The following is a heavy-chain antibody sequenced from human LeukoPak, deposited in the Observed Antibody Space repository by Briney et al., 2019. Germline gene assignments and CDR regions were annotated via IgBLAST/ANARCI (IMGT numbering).Heavy chain of an antibody. CDR2: ISSSGITI. Sequence: PGGSLRLSCAASRFKFSDYYMNWIRQAPGKGPEWVSYISSSGITIYYADSVKGRFTISRDNAQNSLYLQMSSLRAEDTAVYYCARDFGRTGTSYYVDRWGQGTLVTVSS. D-gene: IGHD1-26*01. CDR1: RFKFSDYY. J-gene: IGHJ5*02. CDR3: ARDFGRTGTSYYVDR. V-gene: IGHV3-11*01.